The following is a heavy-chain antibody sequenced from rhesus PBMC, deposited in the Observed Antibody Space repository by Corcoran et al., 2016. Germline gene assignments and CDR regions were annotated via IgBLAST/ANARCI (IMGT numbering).Heavy chain of an antibody. Sequence: EVQLVESGGGLVQPGGSLRLSCAASGFTFSNYWMSWVRQAQGKGLEWVGRIKNKADGGTAAYAETVKSRYTISRDNSKNTLYLQMSSVKTEDTAVYYCAYFDYWVQGVLVTVSS. J-gene: IGHJ4*01. V-gene: IGHV3-16*02. CDR1: GFTFSNYW. CDR2: IKNKADGGTA. CDR3: AYFDY.